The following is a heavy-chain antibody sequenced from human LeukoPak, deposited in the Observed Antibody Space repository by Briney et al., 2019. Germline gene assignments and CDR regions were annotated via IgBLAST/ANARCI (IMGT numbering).Heavy chain of an antibody. CDR3: AKVDIVATIDAGRLVDY. CDR2: ISNDGSNK. V-gene: IGHV3-30*18. Sequence: PGRSLRLSCAASGFTFSSYGMQWFRQAPDKGLEWVAAISNDGSNKYYADSVKGRFTIPRDNSKNTLYLQMNSLSAEDTAVYYCAKVDIVATIDAGRLVDYWGQGTLVTVSS. D-gene: IGHD5-12*01. J-gene: IGHJ4*02. CDR1: GFTFSSYG.